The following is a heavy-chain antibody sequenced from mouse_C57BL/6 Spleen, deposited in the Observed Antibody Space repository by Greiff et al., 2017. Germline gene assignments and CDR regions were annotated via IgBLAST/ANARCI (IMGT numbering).Heavy chain of an antibody. Sequence: EVQLVESGGGLVKPGGSLKLSCAASGFTFSDYGMHWVRQAPEKGLEWVAYISSGSSTIYYADTVRGRFTISRDNAKNTLFLQMTSLRSEDTAMYYCAREGLWYFEVGGTGTTVTVSS. V-gene: IGHV5-17*01. J-gene: IGHJ1*03. CDR1: GFTFSDYG. CDR2: ISSGSSTI. D-gene: IGHD2-4*01. CDR3: AREGLWYFEV.